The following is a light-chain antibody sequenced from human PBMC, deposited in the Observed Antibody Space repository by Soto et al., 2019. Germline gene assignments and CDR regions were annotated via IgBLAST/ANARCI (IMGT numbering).Light chain of an antibody. Sequence: DIQLTQSPSFLSASVGDRVTITCRASQGISSYLAWYQQKPGKAPKLLIYAASTLQSGVQSRFSGSGSGTEFTLTISSLQPEDFATYYCQQLNSYPPFFGQGTRLEIK. J-gene: IGKJ5*01. V-gene: IGKV1-9*01. CDR1: QGISSY. CDR3: QQLNSYPPF. CDR2: AAS.